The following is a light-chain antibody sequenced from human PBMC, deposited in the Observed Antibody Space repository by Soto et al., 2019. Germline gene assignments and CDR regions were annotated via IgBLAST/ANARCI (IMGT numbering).Light chain of an antibody. CDR2: AAT. Sequence: DIEMTQTPSFVSAPIADRVTLTCRASQGISSWLAWYQQKPGKAPKLLIYAATILQSGVPSRYSGSEPGTDFSLTICSLQPEDFATYWSQQSRDFPLTFCGGTMVE. CDR3: QQSRDFPLT. V-gene: IGKV1D-12*01. J-gene: IGKJ4*01. CDR1: QGISSW.